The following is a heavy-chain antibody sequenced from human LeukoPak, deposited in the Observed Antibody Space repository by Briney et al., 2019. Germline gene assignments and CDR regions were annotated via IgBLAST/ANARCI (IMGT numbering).Heavy chain of an antibody. CDR1: GGSISSSSYY. V-gene: IGHV4-39*01. J-gene: IGHJ6*03. Sequence: SETLSLTCTVSGGSISSSSYYWGWIRQPPGKGLEWIGSIYYSGSTYYNPSLKSRVTISVDTSKNQFSLKLSSVTAADTAVYYCARRRGAVSDDNYYYYYMDVWGKGTTVTVSS. D-gene: IGHD3-9*01. CDR2: IYYSGST. CDR3: ARRRGAVSDDNYYYYYMDV.